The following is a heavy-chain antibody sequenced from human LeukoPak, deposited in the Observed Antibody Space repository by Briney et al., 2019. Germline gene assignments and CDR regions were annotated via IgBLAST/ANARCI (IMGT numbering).Heavy chain of an antibody. CDR1: GFTFSSYA. J-gene: IGHJ4*02. Sequence: GRSLRLSCAASGFTFSSYAMHWVRQAPGKGLEWVAVISYDGSNKYYADSVKGRFTIFRDNSKNTLYLQMNSLRAEDTAVYYCARDVGRGRVTGFDYWGQGTLVTVSS. V-gene: IGHV3-30*04. CDR2: ISYDGSNK. D-gene: IGHD2-15*01. CDR3: ARDVGRGRVTGFDY.